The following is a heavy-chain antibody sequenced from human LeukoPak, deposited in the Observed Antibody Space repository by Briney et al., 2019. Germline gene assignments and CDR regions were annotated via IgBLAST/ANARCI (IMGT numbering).Heavy chain of an antibody. CDR1: GFTFSSYA. D-gene: IGHD2-21*02. CDR2: ISGSGGST. Sequence: GGSLRLSCAASGFTFSSYAMSWVRQAPGKGLEWVSAISGSGGSTYYADSVKGRFTISRDNSKNTLYLQMNSLRAEDTAVYYCAKEKDTNRIVVVTAIPDDYWGQGTLVTVSS. CDR3: AKEKDTNRIVVVTAIPDDY. J-gene: IGHJ4*02. V-gene: IGHV3-23*01.